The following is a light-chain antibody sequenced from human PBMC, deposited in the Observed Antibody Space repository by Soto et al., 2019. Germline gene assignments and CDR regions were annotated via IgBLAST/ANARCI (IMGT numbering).Light chain of an antibody. CDR1: QSIRSR. CDR2: AAS. CDR3: QQLNSYSIT. Sequence: DIQMTQYPSPLSASLGDRVTITCRASQSIRSRLAWFQQKPGKAPKLLIYAASTLQSGVPSRFSGSGSGTEFTLTISSLQPEDFATYYCQQLNSYSITFGQGTRLENK. J-gene: IGKJ5*01. V-gene: IGKV1-5*01.